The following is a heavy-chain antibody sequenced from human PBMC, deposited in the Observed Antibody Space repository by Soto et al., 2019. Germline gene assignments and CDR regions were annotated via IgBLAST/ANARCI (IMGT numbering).Heavy chain of an antibody. V-gene: IGHV3-7*03. CDR1: GFTFSSYW. Sequence: GGSLRLSCAASGFTFSSYWMSWVRQAPGKGLEWVANIKEDGSEKYYVDSVKGRFTISRDNAKNSLYLQMNSLRDEDVYVYSRARMERSRKDAFDIWGQGTMVTVSS. CDR3: ARMERSRKDAFDI. J-gene: IGHJ3*02. D-gene: IGHD3-3*01. CDR2: IKEDGSEK.